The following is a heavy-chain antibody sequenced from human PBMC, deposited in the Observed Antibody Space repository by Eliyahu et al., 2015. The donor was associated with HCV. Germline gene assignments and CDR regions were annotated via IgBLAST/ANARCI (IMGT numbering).Heavy chain of an antibody. CDR2: INPGNSQT. CDR3: ARRTLDLVAPEPWFDP. D-gene: IGHD2-2*01. V-gene: IGHV5-51*01. Sequence: GKGLEWLGIINPGNSQTLYSPSFRGRVTISADKTISTIFLHWSSLRASDTAMYYCARRTLDLVAPEPWFDPWGQGTLVTVSS. J-gene: IGHJ5*02.